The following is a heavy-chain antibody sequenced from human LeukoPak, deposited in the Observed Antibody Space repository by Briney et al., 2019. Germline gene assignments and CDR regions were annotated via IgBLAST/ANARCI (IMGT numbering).Heavy chain of an antibody. CDR3: ASGTLSAYKGDY. D-gene: IGHD1-1*01. CDR1: GYTFTGYY. CDR2: INSKSGGT. J-gene: IGHJ4*02. V-gene: IGHV1-2*02. Sequence: ASVKDSCKATGYTFTGYYMHWVRQAPGQGLEWMGWINSKSGGTNYAQKFQGRVTMTSDTSISTAYMELSRLRSDDTAVYYCASGTLSAYKGDYRGQGTLVTVSS.